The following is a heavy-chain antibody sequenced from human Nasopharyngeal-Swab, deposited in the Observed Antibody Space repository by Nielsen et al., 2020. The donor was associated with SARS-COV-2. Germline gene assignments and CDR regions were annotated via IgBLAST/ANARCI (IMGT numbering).Heavy chain of an antibody. V-gene: IGHV3-11*01. CDR2: ISSSGSTI. CDR1: GFTFSDYY. Sequence: GESLKISCAASGFTFSDYYMSWIRQAPGKGLEWVSYISSSGSTIYYADSVKGRFTISRDNAKNSLYLQMNSLRAEDTAVYYCATGSIAVAGTYWFDPWGQGTLVTVSS. CDR3: ATGSIAVAGTYWFDP. D-gene: IGHD6-19*01. J-gene: IGHJ5*02.